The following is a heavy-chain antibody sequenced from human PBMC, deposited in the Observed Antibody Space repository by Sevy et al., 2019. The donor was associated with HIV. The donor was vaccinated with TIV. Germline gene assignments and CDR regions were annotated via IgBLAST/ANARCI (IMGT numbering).Heavy chain of an antibody. CDR1: GDSINNCDYY. J-gene: IGHJ5*02. V-gene: IGHV4-31*03. D-gene: IGHD4-4*01. Sequence: SETLSLTCTVSGDSINNCDYYWSWIRQHPGKGLEWIGKIYYTGTTYYHPSLKSRLRISVERSENTLSLSLRSVTAADTAVYYCARTTVTTLSSARNNWFDPWGQGTLVTVSS. CDR3: ARTTVTTLSSARNNWFDP. CDR2: IYYTGTT.